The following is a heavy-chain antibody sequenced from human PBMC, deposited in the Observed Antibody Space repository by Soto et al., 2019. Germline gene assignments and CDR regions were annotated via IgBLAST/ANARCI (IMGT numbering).Heavy chain of an antibody. D-gene: IGHD3-3*01. V-gene: IGHV2-5*02. CDR2: IYWDDDK. J-gene: IGHJ5*02. CDR3: AHNMRYYDFWSGLNWFDP. CDR1: GFSLSTSGVG. Sequence: ESGPTLVNPTQTLTLTCTFSGFSLSTSGVGVGWIRQPPGKALEWLALIYWDDDKRYSPSLKSRLTITKDTSKNQVVLTMTNMDPVDTATYYCAHNMRYYDFWSGLNWFDPWGQGTLVTVSS.